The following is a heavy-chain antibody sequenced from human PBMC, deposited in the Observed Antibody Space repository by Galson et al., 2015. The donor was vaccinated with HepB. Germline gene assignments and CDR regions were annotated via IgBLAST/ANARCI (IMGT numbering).Heavy chain of an antibody. CDR2: INAGNGNT. D-gene: IGHD3-10*01. J-gene: IGHJ4*02. CDR1: GYTFTSYA. CDR3: ARDGPVRWAGNS. V-gene: IGHV1-3*01. Sequence: SVKVSCKASGYTFTSYAMHWVRQAPGQRLEWMGWINAGNGNTKYSQKFQGRVTITRDTSASTAYMELSSLRSEDTAVYYCARDGPVRWAGNSWGQGTLVTVSS.